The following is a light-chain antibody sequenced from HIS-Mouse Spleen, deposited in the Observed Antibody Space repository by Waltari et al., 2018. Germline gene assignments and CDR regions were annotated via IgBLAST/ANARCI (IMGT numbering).Light chain of an antibody. CDR3: QSADSSGTYHV. V-gene: IGLV3-25*03. CDR1: ALPKQY. J-gene: IGLJ3*02. CDR2: KDS. Sequence: SYELTQPPSVSVSPGQTARITCSGDALPKQYAYWYQQKPGQAPLLVVYKDSERPSGIPERFSGSSSGTTDTLTISGVQAEDEADYYCQSADSSGTYHVFGGGTKLTVL.